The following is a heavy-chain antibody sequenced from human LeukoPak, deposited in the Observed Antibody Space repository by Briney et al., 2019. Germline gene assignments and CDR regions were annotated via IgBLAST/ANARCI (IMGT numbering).Heavy chain of an antibody. J-gene: IGHJ5*02. V-gene: IGHV4-30-4*01. CDR3: ARDLSAAAGSGHWFDP. CDR1: GGSFSSGDYY. CDR2: IYYSGIT. D-gene: IGHD6-13*01. Sequence: SETLSLTCTVSGGSFSSGDYYWSWLRQPPGMGLEWIGYIYYSGITYYSPSLKSRVTISVDTSKNQFSLKLRSVTAADTAVYYCARDLSAAAGSGHWFDPWGQGTLVTVSS.